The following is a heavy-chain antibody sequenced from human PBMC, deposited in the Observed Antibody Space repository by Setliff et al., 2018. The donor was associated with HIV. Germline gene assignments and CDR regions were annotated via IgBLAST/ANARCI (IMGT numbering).Heavy chain of an antibody. D-gene: IGHD6-13*01. CDR2: ISYDGSDK. CDR1: GFTFSIYA. CDR3: AKVGSTGWYYFDY. V-gene: IGHV3-30*04. J-gene: IGHJ4*01. Sequence: LRLSCAASGFTFSIYAIHWVRQAPGKGLEWVAVISYDGSDKYYADSVKGRFTISRDNSKNAVYLQMNSLRAEDTAIYYCAKVGSTGWYYFDYWGHGTLVTVSS.